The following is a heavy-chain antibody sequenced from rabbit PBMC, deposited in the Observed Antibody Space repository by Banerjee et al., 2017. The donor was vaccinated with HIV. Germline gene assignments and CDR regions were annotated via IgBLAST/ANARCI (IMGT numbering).Heavy chain of an antibody. CDR3: ARDAGYAGSNL. V-gene: IGHV1S45*01. J-gene: IGHJ4*01. CDR1: GFSFSNKYV. Sequence: QEQLEESGGDLVKPEGSLTLTCTASGFSFSNKYVMCWVRQAPGKGLEWIGCIYAGSGNTVYASWAKGRFTISKTSSTTVTLQMTSLTAADTATYFCARDAGYAGSNLWGPGTLVTVS. D-gene: IGHD4-2*01. CDR2: IYAGSGNT.